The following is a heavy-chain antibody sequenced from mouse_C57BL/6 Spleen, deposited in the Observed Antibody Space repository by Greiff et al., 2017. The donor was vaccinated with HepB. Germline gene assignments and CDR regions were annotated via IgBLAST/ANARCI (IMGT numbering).Heavy chain of an antibody. Sequence: VQLQQSGPELVKPGASVKLSCKASGYTFTSYDINWVKQRPGQGLEWIGWIYPRDGSTKYNEKFKGKATLTVDTSSSTAYMELHSLTSEDSAVYFCARSGLYDYDDAMDYWGQGTSVTVSS. CDR2: IYPRDGST. V-gene: IGHV1-85*01. J-gene: IGHJ4*01. D-gene: IGHD2-4*01. CDR1: GYTFTSYD. CDR3: ARSGLYDYDDAMDY.